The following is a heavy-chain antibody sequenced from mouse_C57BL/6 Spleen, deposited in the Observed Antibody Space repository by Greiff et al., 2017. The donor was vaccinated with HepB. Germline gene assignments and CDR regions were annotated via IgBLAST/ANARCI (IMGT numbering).Heavy chain of an antibody. CDR1: GYTFTDYY. V-gene: IGHV1-19*01. Sequence: EVQLVESGPVLVKPGASVKMSCKASGYTFTDYYMNWVKQSHGKSLEWIGVINPYNGGTSYNQKFKGKATLTVDKSSSTAYMELNSLTSEDSAVYYCARGDGTRYFDVWGTGTTVTVSS. D-gene: IGHD1-1*01. CDR2: INPYNGGT. J-gene: IGHJ1*03. CDR3: ARGDGTRYFDV.